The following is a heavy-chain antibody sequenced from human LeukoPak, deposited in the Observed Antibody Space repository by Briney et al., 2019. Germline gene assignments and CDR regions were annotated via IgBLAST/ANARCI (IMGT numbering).Heavy chain of an antibody. Sequence: GGSLRLSCAASGFTFSSYAMSWVRQAPGKGLEWVSAISGSGGSTYHADSVKGRFTISRDNSKNTLYLQMNSLRAEDTAVYYCAKSTIFGVVSPADYWGQGTLVTVSS. CDR2: ISGSGGST. V-gene: IGHV3-23*01. D-gene: IGHD3-3*01. CDR1: GFTFSSYA. CDR3: AKSTIFGVVSPADY. J-gene: IGHJ4*02.